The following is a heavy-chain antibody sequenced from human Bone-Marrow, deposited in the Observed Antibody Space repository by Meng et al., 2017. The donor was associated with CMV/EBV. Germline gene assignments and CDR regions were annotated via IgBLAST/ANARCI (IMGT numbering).Heavy chain of an antibody. Sequence: QVQLQQWGAGMLVPSETLSLTCAVYGGSFSGYYWSWIRQPPGKGLEWIGEIEHSGDTNYNPSRKSRVTISLDMSKNQFSLNLKSVTAADTAVYFCARDEEGFLGHWGQGTLVTVSS. D-gene: IGHD3-16*01. CDR2: IEHSGDT. J-gene: IGHJ4*02. V-gene: IGHV4-34*01. CDR3: ARDEEGFLGH. CDR1: GGSFSGYY.